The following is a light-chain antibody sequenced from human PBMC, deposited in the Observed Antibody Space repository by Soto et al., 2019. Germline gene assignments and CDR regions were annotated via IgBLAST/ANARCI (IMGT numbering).Light chain of an antibody. CDR3: TSYTLTSTLHV. Sequence: QSALPQPASVSGSPGQSITISCTGTRSDIGYYNYVSWYQHHPGKAPKLIIYEVSNRPSGVSNRFSGSKSGNTASLTISGLQAEDEDDYYCTSYTLTSTLHVFGTGTKVTVL. V-gene: IGLV2-14*01. CDR1: RSDIGYYNY. J-gene: IGLJ1*01. CDR2: EVS.